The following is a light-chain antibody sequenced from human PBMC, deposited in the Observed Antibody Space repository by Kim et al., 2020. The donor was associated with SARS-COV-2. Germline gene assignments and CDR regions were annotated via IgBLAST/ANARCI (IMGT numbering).Light chain of an antibody. V-gene: IGKV2-30*01. J-gene: IGKJ3*01. CDR1: QSLVSSDGNIY. Sequence: PASISRRSSQSLVSSDGNIYLNWFHQRPGQSPRRLIYKVSNRDSGVPDRFSGSGSGTDFTLQISRVEAEDVGVYYCMQGTHWPFTFGPGTKVDIK. CDR3: MQGTHWPFT. CDR2: KVS.